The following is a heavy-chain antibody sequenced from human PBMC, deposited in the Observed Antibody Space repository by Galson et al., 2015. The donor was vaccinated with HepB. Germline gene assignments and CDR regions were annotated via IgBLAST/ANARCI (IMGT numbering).Heavy chain of an antibody. Sequence: SLRLSCAASGFTFSSYGMHWVRQAPGKGLEWVAFIRYDGSNKYYADSVKGRFTISRDNSKNTLYLQMNSLRAEDTAVYYCAKDKGITVIKPLGIDYWGQGTLVTVSS. CDR3: AKDKGITVIKPLGIDY. CDR1: GFTFSSYG. D-gene: IGHD4-17*01. V-gene: IGHV3-30*02. CDR2: IRYDGSNK. J-gene: IGHJ4*02.